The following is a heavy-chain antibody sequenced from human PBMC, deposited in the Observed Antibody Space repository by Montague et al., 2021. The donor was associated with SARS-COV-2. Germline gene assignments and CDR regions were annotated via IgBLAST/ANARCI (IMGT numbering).Heavy chain of an antibody. V-gene: IGHV4-59*01. CDR1: GGSSSSDY. J-gene: IGHJ6*02. Sequence: SETLSLTCTVSGGSSSSDYWSWIRQPPGKGLEWIGYISYSGSTTYNPSLKSRVTVSVDTSKNQFSLKLSSVTAADSAVYYCARESRLKYLEWSGSRYDYYGMDVWGQGTTVTVSS. CDR3: ARESRLKYLEWSGSRYDYYGMDV. CDR2: ISYSGST. D-gene: IGHD3-3*01.